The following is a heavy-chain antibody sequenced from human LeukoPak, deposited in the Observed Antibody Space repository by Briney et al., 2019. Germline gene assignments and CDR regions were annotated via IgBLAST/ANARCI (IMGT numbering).Heavy chain of an antibody. Sequence: GRSLRLSCAASGFTFSSYAMHWVRQAPGKGLEWVAVISYDGSNKYYADSVKGRFTISRHNSKNTLYLQMNSLRAEDTAVYYCARERGGRFEDPPQGWFDPWGQGTLVTVSS. CDR1: GFTFSSYA. V-gene: IGHV3-30*04. J-gene: IGHJ5*02. D-gene: IGHD3-10*01. CDR2: ISYDGSNK. CDR3: ARERGGRFEDPPQGWFDP.